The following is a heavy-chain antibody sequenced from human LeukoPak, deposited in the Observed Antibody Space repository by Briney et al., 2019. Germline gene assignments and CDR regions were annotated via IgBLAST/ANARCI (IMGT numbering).Heavy chain of an antibody. CDR2: IYYSGST. D-gene: IGHD5-24*01. J-gene: IGHJ3*02. CDR3: ARVGRWLHRDAFDI. CDR1: GGSISSSSYY. V-gene: IGHV4-39*01. Sequence: SETLSLTRTVSGGSISSSSYYWGWIRQPPGKGLEWIGSIYYSGSTYYNPSLKSRVTISVDTSKNQFSLKLSSVTAADTAVYYCARVGRWLHRDAFDIWGQGTMVTVSS.